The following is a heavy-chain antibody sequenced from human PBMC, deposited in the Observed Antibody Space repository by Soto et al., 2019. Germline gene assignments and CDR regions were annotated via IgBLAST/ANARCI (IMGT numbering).Heavy chain of an antibody. Sequence: EVQLLESGGGLVQPGGSLRLSCAASGFTFSSYAMSWVRQAPGKGLEWVSAISGSGGSTYYADSVKGRFTISRDNSKNTLYLQMNSLRAEDTAVYYCAKDQDDYGDYMAPLWGAFDIWGQGTMVTVSS. CDR2: ISGSGGST. J-gene: IGHJ3*02. CDR1: GFTFSSYA. CDR3: AKDQDDYGDYMAPLWGAFDI. D-gene: IGHD4-17*01. V-gene: IGHV3-23*01.